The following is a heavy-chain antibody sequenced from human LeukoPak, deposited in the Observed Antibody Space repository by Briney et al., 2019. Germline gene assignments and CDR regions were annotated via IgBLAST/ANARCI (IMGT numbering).Heavy chain of an antibody. V-gene: IGHV3-48*04. CDR3: ARPIDY. J-gene: IGHJ4*02. CDR2: ISTSSSTR. CDR1: GFTFSSYN. Sequence: TGGSLRLSCAASGFTFSSYNMNWVRQAPGKGLEWVSYISTSSSTRYYADSVKGRFTISRDNAKNSLYLQMNSLRAEDTAVYYCARPIDYWGQGTLVTVSS.